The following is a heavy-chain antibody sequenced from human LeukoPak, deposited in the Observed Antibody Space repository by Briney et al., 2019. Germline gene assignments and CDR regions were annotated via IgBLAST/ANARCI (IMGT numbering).Heavy chain of an antibody. CDR3: ARLRKGRYFDYIFDY. D-gene: IGHD3-9*01. Sequence: SETLSLTCSVSGGSVTSTTYYWGWIRQPPGGALEWIANVYYTGSTYSNPSLKSRVTMSVDTSKNQFSLTMTSVTAADTAVYYCARLRKGRYFDYIFDYWGQGTLATVSS. CDR1: GGSVTSTTYY. J-gene: IGHJ4*02. V-gene: IGHV4-39*01. CDR2: VYYTGST.